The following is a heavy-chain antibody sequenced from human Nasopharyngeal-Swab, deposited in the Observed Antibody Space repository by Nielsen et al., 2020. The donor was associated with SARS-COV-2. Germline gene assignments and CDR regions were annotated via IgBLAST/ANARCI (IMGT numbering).Heavy chain of an antibody. CDR3: AKDGKRRGIAAAGTLYYYYGMDV. J-gene: IGHJ6*02. V-gene: IGHV3-23*01. Sequence: WIRQPPGKGLEWVSAISGSGGSTYYADSVKGRFTISRDNSKNTLYLQMNSLRAEGTAVYYCAKDGKRRGIAAAGTLYYYYGMDVWGQGTTVTVSS. D-gene: IGHD6-13*01. CDR2: ISGSGGST.